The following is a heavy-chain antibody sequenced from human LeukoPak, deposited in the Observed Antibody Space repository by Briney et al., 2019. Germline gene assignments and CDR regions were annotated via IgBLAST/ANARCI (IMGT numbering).Heavy chain of an antibody. Sequence: PGGALRLSCAASGFTFSRFWMSWVRQAPGKGLEGVANIKQDGSEKYYVDSVKGRFTFSRDNAKNSLYLQMTSLRVDDTSIYFCAKDKVRYYTSRWSGLVDTWGQGTLVTVSS. CDR2: IKQDGSEK. J-gene: IGHJ5*02. CDR3: AKDKVRYYTSRWSGLVDT. CDR1: GFTFSRFW. V-gene: IGHV3-7*01. D-gene: IGHD6-13*01.